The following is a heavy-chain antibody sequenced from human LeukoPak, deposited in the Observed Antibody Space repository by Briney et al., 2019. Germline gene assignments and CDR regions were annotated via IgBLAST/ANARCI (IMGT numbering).Heavy chain of an antibody. CDR2: IYYRGRT. CDR3: ARQKILDDNYDSSGYYVDQ. CDR1: NGSIITSSYY. J-gene: IGHJ4*02. V-gene: IGHV4-39*01. Sequence: SETLSLTCTVSNGSIITSSYYWGWIRQPPGKGLEWIGSIYYRGRTYYNPSLKIRVTISADTSKSQFSLNLSSVTASDTAVYYCARQKILDDNYDSSGYYVDQWGQGSLVTVSS. D-gene: IGHD3-22*01.